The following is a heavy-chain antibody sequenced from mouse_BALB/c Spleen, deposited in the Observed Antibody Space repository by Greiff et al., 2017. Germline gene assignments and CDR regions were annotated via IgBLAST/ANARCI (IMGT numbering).Heavy chain of an antibody. Sequence: QVQLQQPGAELVKPGASVKLSCKASGYTFTSYYMYWVKQRPGQGLEWIGGINPSNGGTNFNEKFKSKATLTVDKSSSTAYMQLSSLTSEDSAVYYCTRECGYYSFAYWGQGTLVTVSA. D-gene: IGHD2-3*01. CDR2: INPSNGGT. CDR1: GYTFTSYY. J-gene: IGHJ3*01. V-gene: IGHV1S81*02. CDR3: TRECGYYSFAY.